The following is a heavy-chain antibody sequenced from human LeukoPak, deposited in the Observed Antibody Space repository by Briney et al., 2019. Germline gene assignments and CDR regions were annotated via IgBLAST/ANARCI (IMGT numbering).Heavy chain of an antibody. CDR3: AISGLAQPVGLWDY. J-gene: IGHJ4*02. V-gene: IGHV1-69*05. D-gene: IGHD3/OR15-3a*01. CDR1: GGTLSSYA. CDR2: IIPIFGTA. Sequence: GSSVKVSCKASGGTLSSYAISWVRQAPGQGLEWMGRIIPIFGTANYAQKFQGRVTITTDESTSTAYMELSSLRSEDTAVYYCAISGLAQPVGLWDYWGQGTLVTVSS.